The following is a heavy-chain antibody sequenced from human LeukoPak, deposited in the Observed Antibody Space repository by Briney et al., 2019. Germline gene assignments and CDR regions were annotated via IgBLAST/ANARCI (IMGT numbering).Heavy chain of an antibody. CDR2: IYYSGST. V-gene: IGHV4-39*07. J-gene: IGHJ5*02. CDR3: ARDQRLYSGYDFWFDP. Sequence: SETLSLTCTVSGGSISSSSYYWGWIRQPPGKGLEWIGSIYYSGSTYYNPSPKSRVTISVDTSKNQFSLRLSSVTAADTAVYYCARDQRLYSGYDFWFDPWGQGTLVKVSS. D-gene: IGHD5-12*01. CDR1: GGSISSSSYY.